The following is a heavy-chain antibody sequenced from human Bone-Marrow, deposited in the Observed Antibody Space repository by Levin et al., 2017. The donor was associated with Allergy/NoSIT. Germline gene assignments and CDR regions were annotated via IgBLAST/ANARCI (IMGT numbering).Heavy chain of an antibody. J-gene: IGHJ4*02. V-gene: IGHV3-11*01. CDR2: ISSGGTDT. CDR1: GFTFGNHY. D-gene: IGHD3-3*01. CDR3: GRDSSFWNPPDY. Sequence: NPGESLKISCAASGFTFGNHYMSWIRQAPGKGLEWIAYISSGGTDTYYADSVKGRFTISRDNAKNSLYLQINSLRVEDTATYYCGRDSSFWNPPDYWGRGTLVTVSS.